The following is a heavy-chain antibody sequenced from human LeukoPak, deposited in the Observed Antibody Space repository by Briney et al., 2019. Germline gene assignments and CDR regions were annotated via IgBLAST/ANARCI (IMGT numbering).Heavy chain of an antibody. D-gene: IGHD2-15*01. J-gene: IGHJ5*02. CDR2: ISYDGSNK. CDR3: VRGPFCSGGSCYRDGLTFPFDP. Sequence: PGRSLRLSCAASGFTFSSYAMHWVRQAPGKGLEWVAVISYDGSNKYYADSVKGRFTISRDNSKNTLYLQMNSLRAEDTAVYYCVRGPFCSGGSCYRDGLTFPFDPWGQGTLVTVSS. CDR1: GFTFSSYA. V-gene: IGHV3-30-3*01.